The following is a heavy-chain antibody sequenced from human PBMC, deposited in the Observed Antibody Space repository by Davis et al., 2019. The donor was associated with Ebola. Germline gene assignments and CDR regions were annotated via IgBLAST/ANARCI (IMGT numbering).Heavy chain of an antibody. CDR2: ISSNGGT. CDR1: GFTFSSYA. Sequence: PGGSLRLSCSASGFTFSSYALHWVRQTPGKGLEYVSAISSNGGTHHADSVKGRFTISRDNSKNTLYLQMSSLRTEDTAVYYCVNDYGGYYWGQGTPVTVSS. D-gene: IGHD4-23*01. V-gene: IGHV3-64D*06. J-gene: IGHJ4*02. CDR3: VNDYGGYY.